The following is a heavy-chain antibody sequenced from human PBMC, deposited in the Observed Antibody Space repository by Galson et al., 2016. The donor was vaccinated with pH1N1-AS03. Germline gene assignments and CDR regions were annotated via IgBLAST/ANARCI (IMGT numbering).Heavy chain of an antibody. D-gene: IGHD3-10*01. V-gene: IGHV3-74*01. CDR2: VNGDGSST. CDR1: GFTFSNLW. Sequence: SLRLSCAASGFTFSNLWMHWVRQGPGKGLVWVARVNGDGSSTTYADSVKGRFTISRDNAKNTVYLQMISLRAEDTAVYYCATGRGYYYEYWGPGTLVIVSS. J-gene: IGHJ4*03. CDR3: ATGRGYYYEY.